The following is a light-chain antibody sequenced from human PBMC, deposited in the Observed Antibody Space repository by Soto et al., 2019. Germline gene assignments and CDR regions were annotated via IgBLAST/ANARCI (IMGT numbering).Light chain of an antibody. Sequence: DIQMTQSPSSLSASVGDRVTITCRASQIINTWLAWYQQKPGKAPKLLIYRAPNLVNGVPSRFSGSGSGTEFTLTISSLQPDDFSIYYCQQYNTYSGTFGPGTKVDLK. CDR2: RAP. J-gene: IGKJ3*01. CDR1: QIINTW. CDR3: QQYNTYSGT. V-gene: IGKV1-5*03.